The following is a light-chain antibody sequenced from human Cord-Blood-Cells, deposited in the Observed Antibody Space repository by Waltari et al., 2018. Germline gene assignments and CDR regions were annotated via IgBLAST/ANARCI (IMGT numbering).Light chain of an antibody. V-gene: IGKV1-33*01. J-gene: IGKJ2*01. CDR3: QQYDNLPYT. Sequence: DIQMPQSPSSLSASVGDRVTITCQASQDISNYLNWYQQKPGKAPKLLIYDASNLETGVPSRCSGSGSGTDFTFTISSLQPEDIATYYCQQYDNLPYTFGQGTKLEIK. CDR1: QDISNY. CDR2: DAS.